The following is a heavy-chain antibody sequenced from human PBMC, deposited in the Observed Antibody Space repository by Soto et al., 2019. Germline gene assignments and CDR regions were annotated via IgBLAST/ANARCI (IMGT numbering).Heavy chain of an antibody. CDR3: ARQPTTGDTDLWFDP. V-gene: IGHV4-39*01. CDR2: IFYSGST. Sequence: SETLSLTCSVAGGSISTSRSYCAWIRQPPGKGLEWLANIFYSGSTYYNPSLASRVTVSVDTSKNEFSLKLRSVTAADTAVYYCARQPTTGDTDLWFDPWGQGTLLTLPS. CDR1: GGSISTSRSY. J-gene: IGHJ5*02. D-gene: IGHD2-21*01.